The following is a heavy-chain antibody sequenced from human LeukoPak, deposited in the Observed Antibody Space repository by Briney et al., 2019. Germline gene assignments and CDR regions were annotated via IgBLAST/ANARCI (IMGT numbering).Heavy chain of an antibody. CDR3: ARSKPGGYDFWSGYHNPTYYFDY. CDR1: GGSISSYY. Sequence: PSETLSLTRTVSGGSISSYYWSWIRQPPGKGLEWIGYIYYSGSTNYNPSLKSRVTISVDTSKNQFSLKLSSVTAADTAVYYCARSKPGGYDFWSGYHNPTYYFDYWGQGTLVTVSS. D-gene: IGHD3-3*01. J-gene: IGHJ4*02. V-gene: IGHV4-59*01. CDR2: IYYSGST.